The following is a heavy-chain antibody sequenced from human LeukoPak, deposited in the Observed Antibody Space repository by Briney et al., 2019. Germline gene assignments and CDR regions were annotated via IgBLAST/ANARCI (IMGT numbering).Heavy chain of an antibody. J-gene: IGHJ6*02. D-gene: IGHD6-13*01. V-gene: IGHV4-59*01. CDR1: GFTFSDYY. CDR3: ARVLKDSSSWTDYCYYGMDV. Sequence: GSLRLSCAASGFTFSDYYMSWIRQPPGKGLEWIGYIYYSGSTNYNPSLKSRVTISVDTSKNQFSLKLSSVTAADTAVYYCARVLKDSSSWTDYCYYGMDVWGQGTTVTVSS. CDR2: IYYSGST.